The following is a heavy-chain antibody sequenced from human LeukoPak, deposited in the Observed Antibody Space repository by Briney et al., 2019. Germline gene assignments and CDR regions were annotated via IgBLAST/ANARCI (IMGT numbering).Heavy chain of an antibody. CDR1: GFTFDDYA. J-gene: IGHJ3*02. CDR2: ISWNSGSI. CDR3: AKEAGGQQLVGDAFDI. V-gene: IGHV3-9*03. Sequence: GRSLRLSCAASGFTFDDYAMHWVRQAPGKGLEWVSGISWNSGSIGYADSVKGRFTISRDNAKNSLYLQMNSLRAEDMALYYCAKEAGGQQLVGDAFDIWGQGTMVTVSS. D-gene: IGHD6-6*01.